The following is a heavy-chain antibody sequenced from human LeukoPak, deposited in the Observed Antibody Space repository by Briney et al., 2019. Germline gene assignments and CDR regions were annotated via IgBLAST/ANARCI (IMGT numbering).Heavy chain of an antibody. CDR2: IYYSGST. Sequence: SETLSLTCTVSGGSISSSSYYWGWIRQPPGKGLEWIGSIYYSGSTYYNPSLKSRVTISVDTSKNQFSLKLSSVTAADTAVYYCARDQADIVVVPAAINYYYYMDVWGKGTTVTVSS. V-gene: IGHV4-39*07. CDR1: GGSISSSSYY. J-gene: IGHJ6*03. CDR3: ARDQADIVVVPAAINYYYYMDV. D-gene: IGHD2-2*02.